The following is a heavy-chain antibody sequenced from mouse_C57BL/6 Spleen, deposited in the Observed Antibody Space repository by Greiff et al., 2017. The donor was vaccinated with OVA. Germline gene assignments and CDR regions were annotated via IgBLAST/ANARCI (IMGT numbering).Heavy chain of an antibody. CDR2: FYPGSGSI. CDR3: ARHERVSHYYGSSYYFDY. D-gene: IGHD1-1*01. Sequence: QVQLKQSGAELVKPGASVKLSCKASGYTFTEYTIHWVKQRSGQGLEWIGWFYPGSGSIKYNEKFKDKATLTADKSSSTVYMELSRLTSEDSAVYFCARHERVSHYYGSSYYFDYWGQGTTLTVSS. V-gene: IGHV1-62-2*01. J-gene: IGHJ2*01. CDR1: GYTFTEYT.